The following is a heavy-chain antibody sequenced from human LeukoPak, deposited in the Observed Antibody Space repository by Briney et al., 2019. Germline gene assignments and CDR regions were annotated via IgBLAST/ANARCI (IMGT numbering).Heavy chain of an antibody. CDR2: IYYSGST. D-gene: IGHD2-2*01. V-gene: IGHV4-59*11. CDR1: GGSISSHY. CDR3: AREGCSSTSCYYFDY. Sequence: PSETLSLTCTVSGGSISSHYWSWIRQPTGKGLEWIGYIYYSGSTNYNPSLKSRVTISVDTSKNQFSLKLSSVTAADTAVYYCAREGCSSTSCYYFDYWGQGTLVTVSS. J-gene: IGHJ4*02.